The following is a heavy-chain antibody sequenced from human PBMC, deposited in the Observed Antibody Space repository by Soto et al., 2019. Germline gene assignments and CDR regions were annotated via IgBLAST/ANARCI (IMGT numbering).Heavy chain of an antibody. Sequence: GGSLRLSCAASEFTFSDYYMSWIRQAPGKGLEWVSYISSGGTTIYYADSVKGRFTISRDDAKNSLYLQMNSLRAEDTAVYFCATKGGGNYFGFDPWGQGTLVTVPS. CDR2: ISSGGTTI. V-gene: IGHV3-11*01. J-gene: IGHJ5*02. CDR1: EFTFSDYY. D-gene: IGHD3-10*01. CDR3: ATKGGGNYFGFDP.